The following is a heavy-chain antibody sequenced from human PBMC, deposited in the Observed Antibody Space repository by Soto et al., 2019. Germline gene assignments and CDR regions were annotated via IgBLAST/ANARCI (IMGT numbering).Heavy chain of an antibody. J-gene: IGHJ4*02. CDR2: INAGNGNT. Sequence: ASVKVSCKASGYTFTSYAMHWVRRAPGQRLEWMGWINAGNGNTKYSQKFQGRVTITRDTSASAAYMELSSLRSEDTAVYYCARDRSSGWPHFDYWGQGTLVTVSS. D-gene: IGHD6-19*01. CDR1: GYTFTSYA. V-gene: IGHV1-3*01. CDR3: ARDRSSGWPHFDY.